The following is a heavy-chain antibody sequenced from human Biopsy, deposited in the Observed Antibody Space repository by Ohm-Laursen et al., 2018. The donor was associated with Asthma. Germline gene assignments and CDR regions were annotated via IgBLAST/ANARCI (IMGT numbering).Heavy chain of an antibody. CDR1: GGTFNTYV. V-gene: IGHV1-69*13. D-gene: IGHD2-2*01. CDR2: INSVFGTT. CDR3: ARKAGSCISRTCYSLDF. J-gene: IGHJ4*02. Sequence: SVKVSCKPLGGTFNTYVIGWVRQAPGQGLEWMGGINSVFGTTTYPQRFQDRVTITADDSTSTVYMELSSLRSEDTAVYYCARKAGSCISRTCYSLDFWGQGTLVTVSS.